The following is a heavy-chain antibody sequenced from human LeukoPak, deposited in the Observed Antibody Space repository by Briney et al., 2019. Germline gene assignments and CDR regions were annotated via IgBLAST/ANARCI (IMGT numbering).Heavy chain of an antibody. CDR3: ARDQEYSSAFDY. V-gene: IGHV3-7*01. Sequence: GGSLRLSCAASGFTFSSYWMSWVRQAPRKGLEWVADIKQDGSEKYYVDSVKGRFTISRDNAKNSLYLQMNSLRAEDTAVYYCARDQEYSSAFDYWGQGTLVTVSS. CDR1: GFTFSSYW. CDR2: IKQDGSEK. J-gene: IGHJ4*02. D-gene: IGHD5-18*01.